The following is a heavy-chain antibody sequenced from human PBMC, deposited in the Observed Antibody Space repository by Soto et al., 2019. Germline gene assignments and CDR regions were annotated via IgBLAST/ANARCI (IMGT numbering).Heavy chain of an antibody. D-gene: IGHD1-26*01. CDR1: GGSISSGGYY. CDR2: INHSGST. J-gene: IGHJ4*02. V-gene: IGHV4-39*07. CDR3: ARGWEVDY. Sequence: SETLSLTCTVSGGSISSGGYYWSWIRQPPGKGLEWIGEINHSGSTNYNPSLKSRVTISVDTSKNQFSLKLSSVTAADTAVYYCARGWEVDYWGQGTLVTVSS.